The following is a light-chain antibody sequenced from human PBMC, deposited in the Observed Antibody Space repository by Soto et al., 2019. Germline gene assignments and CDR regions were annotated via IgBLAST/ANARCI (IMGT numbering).Light chain of an antibody. CDR3: QQYYRWPYLGT. CDR1: QSLTNN. J-gene: IGKJ2*02. V-gene: IGKV3-15*01. Sequence: EIVLTQSPATLSVSPGQSATLSCRTSQSLTNNLAWYQQRPRHPPTLLIYCASTRATGIPARFIGSGAWAEFFLTISSLQSEDFAVYYCQQYYRWPYLGTFGQGTKLEIK. CDR2: CAS.